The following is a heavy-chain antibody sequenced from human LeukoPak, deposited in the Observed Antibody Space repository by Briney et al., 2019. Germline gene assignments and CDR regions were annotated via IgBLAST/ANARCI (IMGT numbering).Heavy chain of an antibody. CDR2: IKQDGSEK. V-gene: IGHV3-7*01. CDR1: GFTFSDYY. CDR3: TRVHRGDYATD. Sequence: PGGSLRLSCAASGFTFSDYYMSWIRQAPGKGLEWVANIKQDGSEKYYVDSVKGRFTISRDNSKNTLYLQMNSLRGEDTAVYYCTRVHRGDYATDWGQGTLVTVSS. J-gene: IGHJ4*02. D-gene: IGHD3-10*01.